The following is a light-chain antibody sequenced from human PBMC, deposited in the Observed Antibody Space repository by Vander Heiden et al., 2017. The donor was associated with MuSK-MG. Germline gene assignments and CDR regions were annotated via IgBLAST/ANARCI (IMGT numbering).Light chain of an antibody. CDR1: QTISSSY. J-gene: IGKJ3*01. Sequence: EIVLTQPPGTLSLSPGERATPPCRASQTISSSYLRWYQQKPGQAPRLLIYGASSRATGVPDRLSGSGSGTNFTLTISRLEPEDFAVYYCQQYGSSPLFTFGPGTKVDIK. CDR3: QQYGSSPLFT. CDR2: GAS. V-gene: IGKV3-20*01.